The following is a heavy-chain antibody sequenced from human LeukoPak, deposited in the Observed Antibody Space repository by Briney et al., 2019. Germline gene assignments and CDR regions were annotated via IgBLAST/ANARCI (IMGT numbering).Heavy chain of an antibody. D-gene: IGHD5-18*01. CDR1: GGTFSSYA. CDR2: IIPIFGTA. CDR3: AASRGYSYGYEEEGGAFDI. J-gene: IGHJ3*02. Sequence: SVKVSCKASGGTFSSYAISWVRQAPGQGLEWMGGIIPIFGTANYAQKFQGRVTITTDESTSTAYMEQSSLRSEDTAVYYCAASRGYSYGYEEEGGAFDIWGQGTMVTVSS. V-gene: IGHV1-69*05.